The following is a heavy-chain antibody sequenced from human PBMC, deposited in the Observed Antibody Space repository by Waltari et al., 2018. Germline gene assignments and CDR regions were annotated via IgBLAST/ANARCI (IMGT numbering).Heavy chain of an antibody. J-gene: IGHJ4*02. Sequence: EVSLVESGGKVVKPGGSLRLSCATSGFFFNNFGLNWFRQAPGKGLEWVATISMSGKIIYYGQSVEVRFTISRDNAKKSVLLQMNSLRADDTATYYCARSRRGDYYDPSSHWGQGTLVTVSS. CDR3: ARSRRGDYYDPSSH. D-gene: IGHD3-16*01. V-gene: IGHV3-21*01. CDR1: GFFFNNFG. CDR2: ISMSGKII.